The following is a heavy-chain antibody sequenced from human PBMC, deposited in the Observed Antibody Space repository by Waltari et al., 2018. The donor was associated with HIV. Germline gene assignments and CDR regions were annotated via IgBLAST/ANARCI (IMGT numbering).Heavy chain of an antibody. CDR2: LSGSGSTA. CDR1: GFNFRNFA. D-gene: IGHD2-8*01. V-gene: IGHV3-23*01. J-gene: IGHJ3*01. Sequence: EVQLLESGGGLVQPGGSLRLSCAASGFNFRNFAMSWVRQATGKGPECVSALSGSGSTASYADYVKGRFTISRDFSNNTLFLQMNNLRADDTAVYFCAKSMRDLRPSAFDVWGQGTMVAISS. CDR3: AKSMRDLRPSAFDV.